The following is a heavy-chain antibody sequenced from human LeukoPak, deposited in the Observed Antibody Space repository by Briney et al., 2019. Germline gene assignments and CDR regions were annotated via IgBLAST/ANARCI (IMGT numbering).Heavy chain of an antibody. J-gene: IGHJ6*03. CDR1: GFTFSNYG. CDR2: IWYDGSHQ. Sequence: GRSLRLSCAASGFTFSNYGMHWVRQAPGKGLEWVAVIWYDGSHQYYADSVKGRFTVSKDNSKNMLYLEMTSLRVEDTAVYYCAKVGEVFGVGYYIDVWGKGTTVTVSS. D-gene: IGHD3-3*01. V-gene: IGHV3-33*06. CDR3: AKVGEVFGVGYYIDV.